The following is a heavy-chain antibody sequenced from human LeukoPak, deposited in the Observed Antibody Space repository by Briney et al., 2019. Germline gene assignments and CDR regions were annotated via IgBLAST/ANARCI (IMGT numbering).Heavy chain of an antibody. V-gene: IGHV4-4*07. CDR3: ARDGLYSSGYSYFDY. Sequence: PSETLSLTCTVSVVSTTSYHWSWIRQFAGKKLEWLGRVHADGTSNYNPSLKSRVTMSVDTSKNQFSLILTSVTAADTAVYYCARDGLYSSGYSYFDYWGHGTLVTVSS. CDR1: VVSTTSYH. CDR2: VHADGTS. J-gene: IGHJ4*01. D-gene: IGHD3-22*01.